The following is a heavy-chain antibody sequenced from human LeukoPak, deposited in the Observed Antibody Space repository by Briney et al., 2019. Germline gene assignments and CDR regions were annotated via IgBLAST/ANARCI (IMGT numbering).Heavy chain of an antibody. J-gene: IGHJ5*02. CDR1: GGSFSGYY. CDR3: ARGAATFWFDP. V-gene: IGHV4-34*01. D-gene: IGHD2-15*01. CDR2: INHSGST. Sequence: SETLSLTCAVYGGSFSGYYWSWIRQPPGKGLEWIGEINHSGSTNYNPSLKSRVTISVDTSKNQFSLKMSSVTAADTAVYYCARGAATFWFDPWGQGTLVTVSS.